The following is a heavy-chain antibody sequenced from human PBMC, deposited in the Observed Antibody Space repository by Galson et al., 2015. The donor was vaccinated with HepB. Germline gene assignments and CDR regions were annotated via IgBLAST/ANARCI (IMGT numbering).Heavy chain of an antibody. V-gene: IGHV1-3*01. J-gene: IGHJ4*02. CDR3: AREMGDPDYGGYGKYYLDY. D-gene: IGHD4-17*01. Sequence: SVKVSCKASGYSFTTYNMQWVRQAPGQRLEWMGWINADNGNTKYSQKFQGRVTISRDTSASTAYMELRSLTSDDTAVYYCAREMGDPDYGGYGKYYLDYWGQGTLVTVSS. CDR2: INADNGNT. CDR1: GYSFTTYN.